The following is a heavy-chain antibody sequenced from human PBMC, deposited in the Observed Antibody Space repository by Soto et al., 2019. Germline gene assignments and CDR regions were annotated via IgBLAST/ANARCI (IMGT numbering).Heavy chain of an antibody. Sequence: ASVKVSCKASGYTFTSYGISWVRQAPGQGLEWMGWISAYNGNTNYAQKLQGRVTMTTDTSTSTAYMELRSLRSDDTAVYYCARDRYSSSWYGAFDIWGQGTMVTVSS. J-gene: IGHJ3*02. CDR1: GYTFTSYG. D-gene: IGHD6-13*01. V-gene: IGHV1-18*01. CDR3: ARDRYSSSWYGAFDI. CDR2: ISAYNGNT.